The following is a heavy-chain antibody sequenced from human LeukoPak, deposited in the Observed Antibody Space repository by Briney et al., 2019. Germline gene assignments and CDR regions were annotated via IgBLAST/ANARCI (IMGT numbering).Heavy chain of an antibody. CDR2: ISYDGSNK. V-gene: IGHV3-30*18. CDR3: AKDIGDIWFGELFGY. CDR1: GFTFSSYG. Sequence: PGGSLRLSCAASGFTFSSYGMHWVRQAPGKGLEWVAVISYDGSNKYYADSVKGRFTISRDNSKNTLYLQMNSLRAEDTAVYYCAKDIGDIWFGELFGYWGQGTLVTVSS. J-gene: IGHJ4*02. D-gene: IGHD3-10*01.